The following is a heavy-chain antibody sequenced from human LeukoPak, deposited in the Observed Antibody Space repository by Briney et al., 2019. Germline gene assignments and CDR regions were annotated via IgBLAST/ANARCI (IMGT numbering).Heavy chain of an antibody. J-gene: IGHJ5*02. D-gene: IGHD5-24*01. Sequence: GGSLRLSCAASGFSLSTYWMSWVRQAPGKGLEWVSAISGSGGSTYYADSVEGRFTISRDNSKNTLYLQMNSLRAEDTAVYYCAKVGGRDGYNYRWFDPWGQGTLVTVSS. CDR3: AKVGGRDGYNYRWFDP. CDR1: GFSLSTYW. V-gene: IGHV3-23*01. CDR2: ISGSGGST.